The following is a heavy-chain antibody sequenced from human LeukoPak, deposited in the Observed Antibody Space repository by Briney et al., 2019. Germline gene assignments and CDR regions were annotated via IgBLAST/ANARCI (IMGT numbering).Heavy chain of an antibody. Sequence: GGSLRLSCAASGFTFSNYWMSWVRQAPGTGLEWVANIKQDGSDRNYVASVRGRFTISRDNAESSLYLQMNSLRVEDTAVYYCVRNLAVAGTCFDSWGQGTLVTVSS. CDR1: GFTFSNYW. CDR2: IKQDGSDR. D-gene: IGHD6-19*01. CDR3: VRNLAVAGTCFDS. J-gene: IGHJ4*02. V-gene: IGHV3-7*03.